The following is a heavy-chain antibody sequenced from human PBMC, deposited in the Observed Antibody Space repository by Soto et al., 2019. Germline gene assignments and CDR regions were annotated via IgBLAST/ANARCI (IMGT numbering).Heavy chain of an antibody. Sequence: QITLKESGPTLVKPTQTLTLTCTFSGFSLSTSGVGVGWIRQPPGKALEWLALIYWNDDKRYSPSLKSWLTITKDTSKNQVVLTMTNMDPVDTATYYCAHRRSFDWLLPTNYFDYWGQGTLVTVSS. V-gene: IGHV2-5*01. J-gene: IGHJ4*02. CDR3: AHRRSFDWLLPTNYFDY. D-gene: IGHD3-9*01. CDR1: GFSLSTSGVG. CDR2: IYWNDDK.